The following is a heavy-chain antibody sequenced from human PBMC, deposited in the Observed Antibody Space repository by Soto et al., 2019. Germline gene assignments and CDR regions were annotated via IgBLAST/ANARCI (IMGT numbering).Heavy chain of an antibody. Sequence: QVQLQESGPGLVKPSETLSLTCTVSGGSVNSGSYFWSWIRQTPGKGLEWIGYVYYTGRTSYNPSLKSRVTISADTSKKQVSLMLTSVTAADTALYYCARDYDYFDHWGQGILVTVSS. D-gene: IGHD3-16*01. CDR3: ARDYDYFDH. CDR2: VYYTGRT. J-gene: IGHJ4*02. CDR1: GGSVNSGSYF. V-gene: IGHV4-61*01.